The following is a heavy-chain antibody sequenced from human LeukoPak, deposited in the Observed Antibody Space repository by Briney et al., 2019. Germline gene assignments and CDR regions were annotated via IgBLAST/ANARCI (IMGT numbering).Heavy chain of an antibody. CDR1: GFTFSIYW. CDR3: ARGDGYAQRD. D-gene: IGHD5-12*01. J-gene: IGHJ4*02. Sequence: GGSLRLSCAASGFTFSIYWMHWVRQAPGKGLGWVSRIKSDGSSTSYADSVKGRLTISRDNAKNTLYLQLNSLRVEDTAVYYCARGDGYAQRDWGQGTLVTVSS. V-gene: IGHV3-74*01. CDR2: IKSDGSST.